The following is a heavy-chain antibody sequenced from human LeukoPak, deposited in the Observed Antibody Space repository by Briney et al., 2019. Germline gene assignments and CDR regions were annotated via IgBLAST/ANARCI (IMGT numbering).Heavy chain of an antibody. J-gene: IGHJ3*02. V-gene: IGHV4-34*01. CDR1: GGSFSGYY. CDR3: ARVRPQFIAAGGVGAFDI. Sequence: KPSETLSLTCAVYGGSFSGYYWSWIRQPPGKGLEWIGEINHSGSTNYNPSLKSRVTISVDTSKNQFSLKLSSVTAADTAVYYCARVRPQFIAAGGVGAFDIWGQGTMVTVSS. D-gene: IGHD6-13*01. CDR2: INHSGST.